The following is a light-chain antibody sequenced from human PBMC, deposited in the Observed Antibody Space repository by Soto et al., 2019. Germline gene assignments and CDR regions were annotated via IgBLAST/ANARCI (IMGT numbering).Light chain of an antibody. CDR1: QGVSSA. Sequence: AIQLTQCPSSLSASVGDRVTITCRASQGVSSALAWYQQKPGTPPKLLIYDASSLESGVPSRFSGSGSGTDFTLTISSLQPADFATYYCQQSNSFPLTFGGGTKVDIK. CDR2: DAS. J-gene: IGKJ4*01. CDR3: QQSNSFPLT. V-gene: IGKV1-13*02.